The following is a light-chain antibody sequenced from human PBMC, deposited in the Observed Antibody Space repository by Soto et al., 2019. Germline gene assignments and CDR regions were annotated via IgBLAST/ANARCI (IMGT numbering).Light chain of an antibody. CDR1: GSDIGGYNY. Sequence: QSALTQPRSVSGSPGQSVTMSFTGTGSDIGGYNYVSWYQHHPGKAPKLMIYVVTNRPSGVPDRFSGSKSGNTASLTISGLQTEDEADYYCCSYAGSFTWVVGGGTQLTVL. V-gene: IGLV2-11*01. J-gene: IGLJ3*02. CDR2: VVT. CDR3: CSYAGSFTWV.